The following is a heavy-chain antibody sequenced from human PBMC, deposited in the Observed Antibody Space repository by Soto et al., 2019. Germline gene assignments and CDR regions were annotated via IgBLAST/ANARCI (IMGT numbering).Heavy chain of an antibody. CDR1: GYSFTSYW. CDR2: IYPGDSDT. J-gene: IGHJ3*02. CDR3: ARREYYDSSGYYALGDAFDI. Sequence: LGESLKISCKGSGYSFTSYWIGWVRQMPGKGLEWMGIIYPGDSDTRYSPSFQGQVTISADKSISTAYLQWSSLKASDTAMYYCARREYYDSSGYYALGDAFDIWGQGTMVTVSS. D-gene: IGHD3-22*01. V-gene: IGHV5-51*01.